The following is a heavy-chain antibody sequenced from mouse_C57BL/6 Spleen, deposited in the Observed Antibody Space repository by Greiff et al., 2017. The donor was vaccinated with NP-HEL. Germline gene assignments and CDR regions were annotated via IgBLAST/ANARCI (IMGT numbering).Heavy chain of an antibody. J-gene: IGHJ2*01. CDR3: ARKDYDGGGFDY. CDR1: GYAFSSYW. Sequence: QVQLQQSGAELVKPGASVKISCKASGYAFSSYWMNWVKQRPGKGLEWIGQIYPGDGDTNYNGKFKGKATLTADKSSSTAYMQISSLTSEDSAVYFCARKDYDGGGFDYWGQGTTLTVSS. D-gene: IGHD2-4*01. V-gene: IGHV1-80*01. CDR2: IYPGDGDT.